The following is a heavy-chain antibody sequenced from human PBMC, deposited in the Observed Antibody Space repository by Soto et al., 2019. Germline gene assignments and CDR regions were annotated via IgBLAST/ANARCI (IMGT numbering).Heavy chain of an antibody. CDR3: TRGKLNPDF. D-gene: IGHD1-1*01. V-gene: IGHV3-11*05. CDR2: VSSSGNYK. J-gene: IGHJ4*02. Sequence: QVHLVESGGGLVRPGGSLSLSCTTSGFTFEDYYMSWVRQAPGAGLEWISYVSSSGNYKNYADSVKGRFTISRDNTNNSLHLQMNSVRADDTAMYYCTRGKLNPDFWGQGILVIVSS. CDR1: GFTFEDYY.